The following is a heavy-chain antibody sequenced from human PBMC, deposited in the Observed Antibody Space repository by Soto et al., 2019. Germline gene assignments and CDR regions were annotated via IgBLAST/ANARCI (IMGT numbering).Heavy chain of an antibody. J-gene: IGHJ4*02. D-gene: IGHD3-22*01. Sequence: QVQLVQSGAEVKKPGASVKVSCKASGYTFTSYGISWVRQAPGQGLEWMGWISVYNGNTNYAQKVQGRVTMTTEKSTSTAYMELRSLRSDDTAVYYCARDLGWGYDSTGYSFYYWGQGTLVTVSA. CDR3: ARDLGWGYDSTGYSFYY. CDR2: ISVYNGNT. V-gene: IGHV1-18*04. CDR1: GYTFTSYG.